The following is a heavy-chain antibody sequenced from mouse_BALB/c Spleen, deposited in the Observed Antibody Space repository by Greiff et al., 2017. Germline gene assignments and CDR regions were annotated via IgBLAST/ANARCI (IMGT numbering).Heavy chain of an antibody. V-gene: IGHV1S137*01. Sequence: VQLQQSGAELVRPGVSVKISCKGSGYTFTDYAMHWVKQSHAKSLEWIGVISTYYGDASYNQKFKGKATMTVDKSSSTAYMELARLTSEDSAIYYCAREVRDYYAMDYWGQGTSVTVSS. J-gene: IGHJ4*01. CDR3: AREVRDYYAMDY. CDR1: GYTFTDYA. CDR2: ISTYYGDA.